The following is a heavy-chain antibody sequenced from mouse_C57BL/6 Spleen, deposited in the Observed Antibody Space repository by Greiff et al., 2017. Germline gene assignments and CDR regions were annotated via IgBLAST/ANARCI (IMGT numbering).Heavy chain of an antibody. CDR3: ARNPRRYFDV. CDR1: GYTFTSYW. Sequence: VQLQQPGAELVQPGASVKLSCKASGYTFTSYWMHWVKQRPGQGLEWIGMIHPNSGSTNYNEKLTSKATLTVDKSSSTAYMHLSSLTSEVSAVYYCARNPRRYFDVWGTGTTVTVAS. V-gene: IGHV1-64*01. J-gene: IGHJ1*03. CDR2: IHPNSGST.